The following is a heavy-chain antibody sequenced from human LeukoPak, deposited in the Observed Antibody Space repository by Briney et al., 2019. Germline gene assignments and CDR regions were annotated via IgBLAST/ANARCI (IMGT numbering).Heavy chain of an antibody. D-gene: IGHD3-22*01. CDR2: ISDTGGRT. CDR1: GITLSNYG. CDR3: AKRGVVIRVILVGFHKEAYYFDS. J-gene: IGHJ4*02. V-gene: IGHV3-23*01. Sequence: GGSLRLSCAVPGITLSNYGMTWVRQAPGKGLEWVAGISDTGGRTNYADSVKGRFTISRDNPKNTLYLQMNSLRAEDTAVYFCAKRGVVIRVILVGFHKEAYYFDSWGQGALVTVSS.